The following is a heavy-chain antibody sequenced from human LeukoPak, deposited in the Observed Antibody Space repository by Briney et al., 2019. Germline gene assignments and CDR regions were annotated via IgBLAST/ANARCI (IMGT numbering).Heavy chain of an antibody. CDR2: ISGSGGTT. CDR3: EKKRGLLLPSNTDY. V-gene: IGHV3-23*01. J-gene: IGHJ4*02. D-gene: IGHD2-15*01. CDR1: GFTFTNYA. Sequence: PGGSLRLSCAASGFTFTNYAMTWVRQAPGKGLEWVSGISGSGGTTSYADSVKGRFTISRDNSKNTLYLQMNSLRAEDTALYYCEKKRGLLLPSNTDYWGQGALVTVSS.